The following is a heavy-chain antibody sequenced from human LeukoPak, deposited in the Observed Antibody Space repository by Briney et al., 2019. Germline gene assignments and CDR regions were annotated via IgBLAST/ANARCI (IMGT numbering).Heavy chain of an antibody. CDR2: INHGGST. CDR1: GGSFSGYY. Sequence: SETLSLTCAVYGGSFSGYYWSWIRQPPGKGLEWIGEINHGGSTNYNPSLKSRVTISVDTSKNQFSLKLSSVTAADTAVYYCARRGSSGWCQVYYMDVWGKGTTVTISS. V-gene: IGHV4-34*01. J-gene: IGHJ6*03. D-gene: IGHD6-19*01. CDR3: ARRGSSGWCQVYYMDV.